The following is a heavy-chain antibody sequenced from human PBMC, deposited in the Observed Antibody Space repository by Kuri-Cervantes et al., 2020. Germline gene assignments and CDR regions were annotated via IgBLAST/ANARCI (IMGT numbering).Heavy chain of an antibody. V-gene: IGHV3-33*01. CDR1: GFTFSSYG. Sequence: GGSLRLSCAASGFTFSSYGMHWVRQAPGKGQEWVAVIWYDGSNKYYADSVKGRFTISRDNSKNTLYLQMNSLRAEDTAVYYCARDFGPLLLRFVESLLPDYWGQGTLVTVSS. D-gene: IGHD3-10*01. CDR2: IWYDGSNK. J-gene: IGHJ4*02. CDR3: ARDFGPLLLRFVESLLPDY.